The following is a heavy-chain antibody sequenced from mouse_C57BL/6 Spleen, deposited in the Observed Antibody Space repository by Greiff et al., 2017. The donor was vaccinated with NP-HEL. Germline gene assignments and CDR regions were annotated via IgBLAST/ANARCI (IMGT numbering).Heavy chain of an antibody. CDR2: IDPSDSET. Sequence: QVQLQQPGAELVRPFSSAKPSPKASVYTFTSYWIHWVKQRPIQGLEWIGNIDPSDSETHYNQKFKDKATLTVDKSSSTAYMQLSSLTSEDSAVYYCARSGGYSYYAMDYWGQGTSVTVSS. J-gene: IGHJ4*01. CDR3: ARSGGYSYYAMDY. CDR1: VYTFTSYW. D-gene: IGHD3-1*01. V-gene: IGHV1-52*01.